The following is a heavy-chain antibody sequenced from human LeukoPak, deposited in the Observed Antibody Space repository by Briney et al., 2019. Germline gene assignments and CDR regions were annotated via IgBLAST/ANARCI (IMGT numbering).Heavy chain of an antibody. Sequence: PGGSLRLSCAASGFTFSNCAMSWVRQAPGKGLEWVSTISGSGGITYYADSVKGRFTISRDNSKNTLYLQMNSLRAEDTAVYYCAKVSGRLLAPGAFDIWGQGTMVTVSS. CDR1: GFTFSNCA. J-gene: IGHJ3*02. CDR2: ISGSGGIT. CDR3: AKVSGRLLAPGAFDI. D-gene: IGHD2-15*01. V-gene: IGHV3-23*01.